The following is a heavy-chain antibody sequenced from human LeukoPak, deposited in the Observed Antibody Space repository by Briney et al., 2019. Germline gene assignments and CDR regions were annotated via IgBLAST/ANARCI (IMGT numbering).Heavy chain of an antibody. D-gene: IGHD5-18*01. CDR1: GGSFSAYY. CDR2: INHSGSS. CDR3: APRGDIEHSYVYGKWFDH. V-gene: IGHV4-34*01. J-gene: IGHJ5*02. Sequence: SSETLSLTCAVYGGSFSAYYWTWIRQPPGKGLEWIGEINHSGSSNYNSSLRSRVTISVDTSYKQFSLRLSSVTAADTAVYYCAPRGDIEHSYVYGKWFDHWAQGTRVTVSS.